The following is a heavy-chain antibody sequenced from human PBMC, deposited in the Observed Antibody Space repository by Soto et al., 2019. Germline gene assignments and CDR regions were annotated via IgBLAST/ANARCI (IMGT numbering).Heavy chain of an antibody. CDR2: IMPVFPTP. Sequence: QVQLVQSGAEVKKPGSSVKVSCKASGGTFSTSAISWVRPAPGQGLEWVGGIMPVFPTPDYAQNFQGRVTITADESTTTADLELTSMRADDTAVYYCARDKDRLQLGGNYYYILDVWGQGTAITVS. V-gene: IGHV1-69*12. CDR1: GGTFSTSA. CDR3: ARDKDRLQLGGNYYYILDV. D-gene: IGHD1-1*01. J-gene: IGHJ6*02.